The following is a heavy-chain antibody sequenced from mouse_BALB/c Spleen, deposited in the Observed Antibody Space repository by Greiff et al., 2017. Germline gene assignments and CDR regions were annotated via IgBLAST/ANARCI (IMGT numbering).Heavy chain of an antibody. CDR1: GYTFTSYW. J-gene: IGHJ3*01. Sequence: QVQLQQSGAELVKPGASVKMSCKASGYTFTSYWMHWVKQRPGQGLEWIGYINPSTGYTEYNQKFKDKATLTADKSSSTAYMQLSSLTSEDSAVYYCATYYDYDVEAWFAYWGQGTLVTVAA. CDR2: INPSTGYT. CDR3: ATYYDYDVEAWFAY. V-gene: IGHV1S26*01. D-gene: IGHD2-4*01.